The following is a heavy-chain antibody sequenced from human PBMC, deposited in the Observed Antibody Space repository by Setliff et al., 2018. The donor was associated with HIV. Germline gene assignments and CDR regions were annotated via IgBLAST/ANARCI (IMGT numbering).Heavy chain of an antibody. J-gene: IGHJ4*02. CDR2: ISSRGST. CDR1: GVSISSGGYY. V-gene: IGHV4-31*03. D-gene: IGHD3-3*02. Sequence: LSLTCTVSGVSISSGGYYWNWIRQHPGKGLEWIGYISSRGSTYYNPSLKSRITMSVDTSQNQVSLKLSSVTAADTAVYFCARLEKLDDISYFDYWGQGTQVTVSS. CDR3: ARLEKLDDISYFDY.